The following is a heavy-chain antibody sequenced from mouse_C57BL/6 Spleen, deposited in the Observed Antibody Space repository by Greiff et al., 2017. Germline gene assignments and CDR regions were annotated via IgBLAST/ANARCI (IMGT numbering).Heavy chain of an antibody. V-gene: IGHV14-2*01. J-gene: IGHJ3*01. CDR2: IDPEDGET. D-gene: IGHD1-1*01. CDR1: GFNIKDYY. Sequence: VHVKQSGAELVKPGASVKLSCTASGFNIKDYYMHWVKQRTEQGLEWIGRIDPEDGETKYAPKFQGKATITADTSSNTAYLQLSSLTSEDTAVYYCAPYYYGSSSFAYWGQGTLVTVSA. CDR3: APYYYGSSSFAY.